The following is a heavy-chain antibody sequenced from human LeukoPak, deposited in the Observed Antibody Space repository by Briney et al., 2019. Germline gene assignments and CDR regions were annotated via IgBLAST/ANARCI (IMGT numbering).Heavy chain of an antibody. V-gene: IGHV4-34*01. CDR2: INHSGST. Sequence: PSETLSLTCTVSGGSISSYYWSWIRQPPGKGLEWIGEINHSGSTNYNPSLKSRVTISVDTSKNQFSLKLSSVTAADTAVYYCARPMRGYSTYYYYYYMDVWGKGTTVTISS. CDR1: GGSISSYY. D-gene: IGHD3-3*01. CDR3: ARPMRGYSTYYYYYYMDV. J-gene: IGHJ6*03.